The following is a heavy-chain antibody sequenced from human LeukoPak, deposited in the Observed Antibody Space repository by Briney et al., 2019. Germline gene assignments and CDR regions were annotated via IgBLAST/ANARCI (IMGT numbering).Heavy chain of an antibody. CDR1: GFTFSSYS. V-gene: IGHV3-21*01. Sequence: GGSLRLSCAASGFTFSSYSMNWVRQAPGKGLEWVSSISSSYIYYADSVKGRFTISRDNAKNSLYLQMNSLRAEDTAVYYCAKAESYGMDYWGQGTLVTVSS. D-gene: IGHD3-10*01. CDR2: ISSSYI. J-gene: IGHJ4*02. CDR3: AKAESYGMDY.